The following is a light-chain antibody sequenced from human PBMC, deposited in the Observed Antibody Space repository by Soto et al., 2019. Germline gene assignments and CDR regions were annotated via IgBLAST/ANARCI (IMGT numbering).Light chain of an antibody. J-gene: IGKJ5*01. V-gene: IGKV3-20*01. Sequence: EIVLSQSPGTLSLSTGERATLSCRSSQSVSSSYLAWYQQKPGQAPRLLIYGASSRATGIPERFSGSGSGTDFTLTISRLEPEDFAVYYCQQYGSSLITFGQGTRLEIK. CDR1: QSVSSSY. CDR2: GAS. CDR3: QQYGSSLIT.